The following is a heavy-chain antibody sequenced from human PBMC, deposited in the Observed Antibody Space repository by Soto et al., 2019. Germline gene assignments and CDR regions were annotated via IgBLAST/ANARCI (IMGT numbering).Heavy chain of an antibody. D-gene: IGHD4-17*01. CDR2: ISSSSSTI. J-gene: IGHJ5*02. CDR1: GFTFSSYS. Sequence: EVQLVESGGGLVQPGGSLRLSCAASGFTFSSYSMNWVRQAPGKGLEWVSYISSSSSTIYYADSVKGRFTISRDNAKNALYLQMTSRRAEDTAVYYCAREADYVNWFDPWGQGTLVTVSS. V-gene: IGHV3-48*01. CDR3: AREADYVNWFDP.